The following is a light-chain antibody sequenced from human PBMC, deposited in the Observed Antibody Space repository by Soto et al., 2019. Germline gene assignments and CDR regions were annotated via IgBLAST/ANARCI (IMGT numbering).Light chain of an antibody. Sequence: QSALTQPASVSGSPGQTITISCTGTRTDIGGYNLVSWYQHHPGKAPKLLIHEVSNRPSGISNRFSGSKSDNMASLTISGLRAEDESDYYCSAYSAGNSLLVFG. CDR3: SAYSAGNSLLV. J-gene: IGLJ1*01. CDR1: RTDIGGYNL. V-gene: IGLV2-14*01. CDR2: EVS.